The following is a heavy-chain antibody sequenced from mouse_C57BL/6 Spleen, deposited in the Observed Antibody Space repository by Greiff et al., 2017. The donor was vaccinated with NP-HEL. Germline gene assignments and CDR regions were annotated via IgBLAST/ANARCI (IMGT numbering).Heavy chain of an antibody. Sequence: EVKVEESGGGLVQPGGSLKLSCAASGFTFSDYYMYWVRQTPEKRLEWVAYISNGGGSTYYPDTVKGRFTISRDNAKNTLYLQMSRLKSEDTAMYYCARGAPIITTVVATNAMDYWGQGTSVTVSS. CDR2: ISNGGGST. J-gene: IGHJ4*01. CDR1: GFTFSDYY. V-gene: IGHV5-12*01. D-gene: IGHD1-1*01. CDR3: ARGAPIITTVVATNAMDY.